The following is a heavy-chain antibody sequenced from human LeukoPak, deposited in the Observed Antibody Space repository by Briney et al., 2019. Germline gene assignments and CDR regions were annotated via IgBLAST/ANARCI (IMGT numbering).Heavy chain of an antibody. V-gene: IGHV3-11*01. CDR1: GFTFNDYY. J-gene: IGHJ4*02. D-gene: IGHD5-12*01. CDR2: ISTGGTTR. CDR3: ARGVSGYDPFDY. Sequence: PGGSLSLSCATSGFTFNDYYMSWIRQAPGKGLEWLSYISTGGTTRDYADSAKGRFTISRDNTMNSLYLQMNSLRAEDTAVYYCARGVSGYDPFDYWGQGTLVTVSS.